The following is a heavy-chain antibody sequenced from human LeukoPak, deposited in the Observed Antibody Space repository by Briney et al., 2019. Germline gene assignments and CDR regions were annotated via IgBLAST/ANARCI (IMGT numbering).Heavy chain of an antibody. J-gene: IGHJ3*02. Sequence: GGSLRLSCAASGFIFSSYETNWVRQAPGKGLEWVSYISSGGSIIYYADSVRGRFTISRDNAKNSLYLQMNSLRAEDTAVYYCARGGHDPGIPFDIWGQGTMVTVSS. CDR2: ISSGGSII. CDR1: GFIFSSYE. V-gene: IGHV3-48*03. CDR3: ARGGHDPGIPFDI. D-gene: IGHD1-1*01.